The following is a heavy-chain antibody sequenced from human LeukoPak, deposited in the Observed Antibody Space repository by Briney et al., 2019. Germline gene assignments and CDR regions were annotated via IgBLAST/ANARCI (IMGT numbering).Heavy chain of an antibody. Sequence: GGSLRLSCAASGFTFSNYAMSWVRQAPGKGLEWVSAISGSGGNTYYADSVKGRFTISRDNSKNTLYLQMNSLRAEDTAVCYCVKEAIGYSFSDYWGQGTLVTVSS. V-gene: IGHV3-23*01. CDR2: ISGSGGNT. J-gene: IGHJ4*02. CDR3: VKEAIGYSFSDY. CDR1: GFTFSNYA. D-gene: IGHD1-26*01.